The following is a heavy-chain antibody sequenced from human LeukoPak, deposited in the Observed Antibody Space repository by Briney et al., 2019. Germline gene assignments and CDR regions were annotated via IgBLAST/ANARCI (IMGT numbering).Heavy chain of an antibody. CDR3: AKESGRGSYGFAEYFQH. Sequence: GGSLRLSCAASGFTFDDYAMHWVRQAPGKGLEWVSGISWNSGSIGYADSVKGRFTISRDNAKNSLYLQMNSLRAEDTALYYCAKESGRGSYGFAEYFQHWGQGTLVTVSS. V-gene: IGHV3-9*01. CDR2: ISWNSGSI. CDR1: GFTFDDYA. J-gene: IGHJ1*01. D-gene: IGHD1-26*01.